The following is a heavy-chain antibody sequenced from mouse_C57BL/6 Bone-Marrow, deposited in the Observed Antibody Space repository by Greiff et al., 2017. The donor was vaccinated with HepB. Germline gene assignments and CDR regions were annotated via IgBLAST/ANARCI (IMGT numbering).Heavy chain of an antibody. D-gene: IGHD2-4*01. Sequence: QVQLQQSGAELARPGASVKLSCKASGYTFTSYGISWVKQSTGQGLEWIGEIYPRSGNTYYNEKFKGKATLTADKSSSTAYMELRSLTSEDSAVYFCARRDYDGFAYWGQGTLVTVSA. J-gene: IGHJ3*01. CDR2: IYPRSGNT. V-gene: IGHV1-81*01. CDR1: GYTFTSYG. CDR3: ARRDYDGFAY.